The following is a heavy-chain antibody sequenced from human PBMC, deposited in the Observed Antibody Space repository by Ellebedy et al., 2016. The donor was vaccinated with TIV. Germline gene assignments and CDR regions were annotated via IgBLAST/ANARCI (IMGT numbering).Heavy chain of an antibody. J-gene: IGHJ4*02. CDR1: GFTVSSNY. CDR3: LWERDGPNAEY. V-gene: IGHV3-53*01. D-gene: IGHD4/OR15-4a*01. CDR2: IYREGDT. Sequence: ETLSLTCAASGFTVSSNYMSWVRQGPGKGLDWVSVIYREGDTSYADSVKGRFTISKDNSENTLHLQMNGLRTEDTAVYFCLWERDGPNAEYWGQGTLVTVSS.